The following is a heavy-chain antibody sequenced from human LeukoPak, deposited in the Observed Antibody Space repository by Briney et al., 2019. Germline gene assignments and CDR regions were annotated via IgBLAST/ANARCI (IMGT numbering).Heavy chain of an antibody. CDR1: GGSFSGYY. CDR2: INHSGST. V-gene: IGHV4-34*01. Sequence: PETLSLTCAVYGGSFSGYYSSWIRQPPGEGLEWIGEINHSGSTNYNPSRNSLVTISVDTSKNQFSLKLSSVTAADTAVYYCARGVAVASYEVFDYWGQGTLVTVSS. J-gene: IGHJ4*02. CDR3: ARGVAVASYEVFDY. D-gene: IGHD6-19*01.